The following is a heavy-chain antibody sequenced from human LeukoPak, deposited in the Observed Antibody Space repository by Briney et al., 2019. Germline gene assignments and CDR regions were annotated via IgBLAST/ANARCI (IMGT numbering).Heavy chain of an antibody. Sequence: ASVKVSCKASGYTFTSYAMHWVRQAPGQRLEWMGWINAGNGNTKYSQKFQGRVTITRDTSASTAYMELSSLRSEDTAVYYCARGRGLRLGELSLWGFDPWGQGTLVTVSS. CDR2: INAGNGNT. J-gene: IGHJ5*02. V-gene: IGHV1-3*01. CDR3: ARGRGLRLGELSLWGFDP. CDR1: GYTFTSYA. D-gene: IGHD3-16*02.